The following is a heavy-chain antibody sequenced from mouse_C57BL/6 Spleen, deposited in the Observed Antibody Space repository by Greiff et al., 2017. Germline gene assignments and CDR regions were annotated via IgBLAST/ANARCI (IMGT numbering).Heavy chain of an antibody. Sequence: EVKLQESGGGLVKPGGSLKLSCAASGFTFSSYAMSWVRQTPEKRLEWVATISDGGSYTYYPDNVKGRFTISRDNAKNNLYLQMSHLKSEDTAMYYCARHYYGSSYPYWYFDVWGTGTTATVSS. CDR2: ISDGGSYT. J-gene: IGHJ1*03. CDR1: GFTFSSYA. V-gene: IGHV5-4*03. CDR3: ARHYYGSSYPYWYFDV. D-gene: IGHD1-1*01.